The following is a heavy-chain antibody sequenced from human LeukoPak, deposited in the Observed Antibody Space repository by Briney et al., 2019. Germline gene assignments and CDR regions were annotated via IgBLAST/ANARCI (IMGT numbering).Heavy chain of an antibody. D-gene: IGHD3-22*01. CDR2: IHSDGST. Sequence: GGSLRLSXAASGFTVNNVYMAWDRQAPGKGLEWVSVIHSDGSTFYADSVKGRFSISRDSSKNTLYLQLTSLRAEDTALCYCVRDRYYYDSSGYYDAFDTWGQGTMVSVSS. J-gene: IGHJ3*02. CDR3: VRDRYYYDSSGYYDAFDT. V-gene: IGHV3-53*01. CDR1: GFTVNNVY.